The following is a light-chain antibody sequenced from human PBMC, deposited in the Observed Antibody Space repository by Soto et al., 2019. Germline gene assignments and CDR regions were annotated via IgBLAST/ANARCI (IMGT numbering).Light chain of an antibody. V-gene: IGLV2-8*01. CDR3: SSYAGSNRV. J-gene: IGLJ1*01. CDR1: SSDVGGYNY. Sequence: AALTQPRCACGYIGQLVTISCTGTSSDVGGYNYVSWYQQHPGKAPKLMIYEVSKRPSGVPDRFSGSKSGNTASLTVSGLQAEDEADYYCSSYAGSNRVFGTGTKVTVL. CDR2: EVS.